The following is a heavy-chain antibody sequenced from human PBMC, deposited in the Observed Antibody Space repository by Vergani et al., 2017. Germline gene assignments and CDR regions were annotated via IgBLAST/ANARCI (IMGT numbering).Heavy chain of an antibody. CDR2: ISGSGGST. V-gene: IGHV3-23*04. J-gene: IGHJ6*03. CDR1: GFTVSSNY. Sequence: EVQLVESGGGLVQPGGSLRLSCAASGFTVSSNYMSWVRQAPGKGLEWVSAISGSGGSTYYADSVKGRFTISRDNSKNTLYLQMNSLRAEDTAVYYCARLGYCSSTSCYASEADMDVWGKGP. D-gene: IGHD2-2*01. CDR3: ARLGYCSSTSCYASEADMDV.